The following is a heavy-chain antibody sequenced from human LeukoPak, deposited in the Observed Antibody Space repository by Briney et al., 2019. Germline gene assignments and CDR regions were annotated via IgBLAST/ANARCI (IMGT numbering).Heavy chain of an antibody. CDR2: TYYSGST. J-gene: IGHJ5*02. CDR3: ARDQGGRIPVNGFDP. D-gene: IGHD2-21*01. CDR1: GGSISSYY. V-gene: IGHV4-59*01. Sequence: SETLSLTCTVSGGSISSYYWSWIRQPPGKGLEWIGYTYYSGSTNYNPSLKSRVTISVDTSKNQFSLKLSSVTAADTAVYYCARDQGGRIPVNGFDPWGQGTLVTVSS.